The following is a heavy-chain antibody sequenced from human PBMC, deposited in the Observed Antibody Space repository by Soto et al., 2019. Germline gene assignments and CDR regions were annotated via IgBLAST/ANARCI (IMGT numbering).Heavy chain of an antibody. CDR3: AHVINVSPFGVVFSVKN. J-gene: IGHJ4*02. D-gene: IGHD3-3*01. V-gene: IGHV2-5*02. CDR1: GFPLSTSGVG. CDR2: IYWDDDK. Sequence: QITLKESGPTLVKPTQTLTLTCTFTGFPLSTSGVGVCWIRQPPGKALEWLALIYWDDDKRYSPSLKSRLTITNDTSKYQVVPTMTNLDPVDTATYYCAHVINVSPFGVVFSVKNWGQGTLDIVSS.